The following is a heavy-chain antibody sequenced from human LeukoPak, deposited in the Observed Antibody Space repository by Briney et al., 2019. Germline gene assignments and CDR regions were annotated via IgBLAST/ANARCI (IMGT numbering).Heavy chain of an antibody. V-gene: IGHV1-69*01. CDR1: GGTFSSYA. CDR2: IILIFGTA. Sequence: GASVKDSCKDSGGTFSSYAISWVRQAPGQGVEWMGGIILIFGTANYAQKFQGRVTITADESTSTAYMELSSLRSEDTAVYYCASCPTPYDAFDIWGQGTMLTVSS. J-gene: IGHJ3*02. CDR3: ASCPTPYDAFDI.